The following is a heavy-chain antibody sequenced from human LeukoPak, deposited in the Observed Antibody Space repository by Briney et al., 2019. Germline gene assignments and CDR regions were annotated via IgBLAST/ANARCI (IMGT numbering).Heavy chain of an antibody. D-gene: IGHD6-13*01. J-gene: IGHJ4*02. CDR2: IYTSGST. CDR3: ASPPAGYSSSWYGN. V-gene: IGHV4-61*02. Sequence: KSSETQSLTCTVSGGSISSGSYYWSWIRQPAGKGLEWIGRIYTSGSTNYNPSLKSRVTISVDTSKNQFSLKLSSVTAADTAVYYCASPPAGYSSSWYGNWGQGTLVTVSS. CDR1: GGSISSGSYY.